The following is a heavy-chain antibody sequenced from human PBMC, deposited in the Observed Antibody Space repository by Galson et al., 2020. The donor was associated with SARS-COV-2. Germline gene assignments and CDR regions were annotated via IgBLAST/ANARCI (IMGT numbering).Heavy chain of an antibody. CDR2: IKQDGSEK. V-gene: IGHV3-7*01. CDR1: GFTFSSYW. Sequence: GGSLRLSCAASGFTFSSYWMSWVRQAPGKGLEWVANIKQDGSEKYYVDSVKGRFTISRDNAKNSLYLQMNSLRAEDTAVYYCATHDYYDSSGYLGAFDIWGQGTMVTVSS. CDR3: ATHDYYDSSGYLGAFDI. J-gene: IGHJ3*02. D-gene: IGHD3-22*01.